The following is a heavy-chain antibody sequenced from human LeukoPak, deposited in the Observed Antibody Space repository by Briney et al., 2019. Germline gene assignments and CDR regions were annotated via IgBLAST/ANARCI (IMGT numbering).Heavy chain of an antibody. CDR2: ISGSGDST. Sequence: PGGSLRLSCVASGFTFSNYWMTWVRQAPGKGLEWVSSISGSGDSTYYADSVKGRFTISRDNSKNTLYLQMNSLRDEDTAVYYCAKDVVRGSGRINWFDPWGQGTLVTVSS. CDR3: AKDVVRGSGRINWFDP. D-gene: IGHD3-10*01. CDR1: GFTFSNYW. J-gene: IGHJ5*02. V-gene: IGHV3-23*01.